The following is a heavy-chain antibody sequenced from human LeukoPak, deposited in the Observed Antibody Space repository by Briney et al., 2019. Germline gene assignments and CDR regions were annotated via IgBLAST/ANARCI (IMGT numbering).Heavy chain of an antibody. V-gene: IGHV1-3*01. CDR3: ARGDYNWNYGAY. D-gene: IGHD1-7*01. Sequence: EASVKVSCKASGYTFTSYAMHWVRQAPGQRLEWMGWINAGNGNTKYSQKFQGRVTITADESTSTAYMELSSLRSEDTAVYYCARGDYNWNYGAYWGQGTLVTVSS. CDR1: GYTFTSYA. CDR2: INAGNGNT. J-gene: IGHJ4*02.